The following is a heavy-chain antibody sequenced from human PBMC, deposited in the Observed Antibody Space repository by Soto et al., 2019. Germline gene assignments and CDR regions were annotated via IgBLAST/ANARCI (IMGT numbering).Heavy chain of an antibody. CDR1: GGSISSGGYS. CDR3: ARAHYGDYGYGMDV. J-gene: IGHJ6*02. CDR2: IFHSGSP. D-gene: IGHD4-17*01. V-gene: IGHV4-30-2*01. Sequence: SETLSLTCAVSGGSISSGGYSWSWIRQPPGKGLEWIGYIFHSGSPYYNPSLKSRVTISVDRSKNQFSLKLSSVTAADTAVYYCARAHYGDYGYGMDVWGQGTTVTVSS.